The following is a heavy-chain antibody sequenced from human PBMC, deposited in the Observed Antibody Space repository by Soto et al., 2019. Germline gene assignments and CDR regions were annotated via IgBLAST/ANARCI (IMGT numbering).Heavy chain of an antibody. CDR1: GGTFSSYA. V-gene: IGHV1-69*01. CDR3: ARVEYSSGWFYYYYYGIDV. Sequence: QVQLVQSGAEMKKPGSSVKVSCKASGGTFSSYAISWVRQAPGQGLEWMGGIIPIFGTANYAQKFQGRVTITADESTSTAYMELSSLRSEDTAVYYCARVEYSSGWFYYYYYGIDVWGQGTTVTVSS. CDR2: IIPIFGTA. D-gene: IGHD6-19*01. J-gene: IGHJ6*02.